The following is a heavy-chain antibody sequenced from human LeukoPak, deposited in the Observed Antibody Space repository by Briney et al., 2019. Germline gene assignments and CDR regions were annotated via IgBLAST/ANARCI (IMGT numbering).Heavy chain of an antibody. V-gene: IGHV3-48*03. J-gene: IGHJ4*02. CDR3: SRDRGGGDIYFDY. Sequence: PGGSLSHSCAASGFTFSSYGMNWVRQAPGKGPEWISYISRSGATIYYADSVKGRFTISRDNAKNSLYLQMSSLGAEDTAIYYCSRDRGGGDIYFDYWGQASLVTVSS. D-gene: IGHD2-21*02. CDR1: GFTFSSYG. CDR2: ISRSGATI.